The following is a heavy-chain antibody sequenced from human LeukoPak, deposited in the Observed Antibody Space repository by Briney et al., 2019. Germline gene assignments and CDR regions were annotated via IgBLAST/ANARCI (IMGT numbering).Heavy chain of an antibody. J-gene: IGHJ4*02. CDR1: GFTFDDYA. CDR3: AKVPFRDFVGYFDY. CDR2: ISWNSGSI. Sequence: PGGSLRLSCAASGFTFDDYAMHWVRQAPGKGLEWVSGISWNSGSISYADSVKGRFTISRDNAKNSLYLQMNSLRAEDTALYYCAKVPFRDFVGYFDYWGQGTLVTVSS. V-gene: IGHV3-9*01. D-gene: IGHD1-26*01.